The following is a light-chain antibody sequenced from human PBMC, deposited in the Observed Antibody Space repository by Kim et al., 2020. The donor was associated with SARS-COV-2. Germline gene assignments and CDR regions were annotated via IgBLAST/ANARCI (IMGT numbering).Light chain of an antibody. J-gene: IGLJ3*02. V-gene: IGLV1-44*01. CDR1: RSNIGTST. CDR2: SND. CDR3: ATWDGSLSAWV. Sequence: GQRVTISCSGSRSNIGTSTIYWYQHLPGTAPKLLFYSNDQRPSGVPDRFSGSKSGTSASLAISGLQPEDEADYYCATWDGSLSAWVFGGGTQLTVL.